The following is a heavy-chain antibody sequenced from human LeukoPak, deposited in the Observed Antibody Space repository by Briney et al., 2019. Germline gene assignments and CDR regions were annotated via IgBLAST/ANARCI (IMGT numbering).Heavy chain of an antibody. CDR3: ARDLVTVTKGFDI. CDR2: IYYSGST. J-gene: IGHJ3*02. Sequence: SETLSLTCAVSGGSVSSTSDYWGWIRQTPGKEMEWVGTIYYSGSTSYNPSLKSRVTISIDTSKNQFSLKLTSVTAADTAVYYCARDLVTVTKGFDIWGQGTMVSVSS. CDR1: GGSVSSTSDY. V-gene: IGHV4-39*07. D-gene: IGHD4-17*01.